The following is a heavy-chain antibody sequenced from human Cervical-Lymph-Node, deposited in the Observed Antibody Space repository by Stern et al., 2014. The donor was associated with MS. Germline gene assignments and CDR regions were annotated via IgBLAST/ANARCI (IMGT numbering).Heavy chain of an antibody. J-gene: IGHJ3*02. CDR1: GGSISSGGYY. V-gene: IGHV4-31*01. CDR2: IYYSGST. CDR3: ARLSVAGPDAFDI. D-gene: IGHD6-19*01. Sequence: QVQLQESGPGLVKPSQTLSLTCTVSGGSISSGGYYWSWIRQHPGKGLEWLGYIYYSGSTYYNPSLKSLVTISVDTSKNQFSLKLSSVTAADTAVYYCARLSVAGPDAFDIWGQGTMVTVSS.